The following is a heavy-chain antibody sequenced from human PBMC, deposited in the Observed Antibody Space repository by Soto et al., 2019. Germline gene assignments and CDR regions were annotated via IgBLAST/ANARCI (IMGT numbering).Heavy chain of an antibody. J-gene: IGHJ1*01. CDR2: IHYSGST. D-gene: IGHD3-22*01. CDR3: AREIGVHQAL. CDR1: GDSISSYY. V-gene: IGHV4-59*01. Sequence: SETLSLTCTVSGDSISSYYFNWIRQPPGRGLEWIGYIHYSGSTNYNPSLKSRVTMSVDTSKNQFSLKLNSVTAADTAVYYCAREIGVHQALWAQGTLVTVSS.